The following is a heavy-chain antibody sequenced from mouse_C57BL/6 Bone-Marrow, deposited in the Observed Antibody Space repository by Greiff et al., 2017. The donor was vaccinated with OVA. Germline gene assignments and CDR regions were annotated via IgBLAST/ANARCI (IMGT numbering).Heavy chain of an antibody. CDR3: ATVVAYYFDY. Sequence: VQLQQPGAELVRPGSSVKLSCKASGYTFTSYWMHWVKQRPIQGLEWIGNIDPSDSETHYNQKFKDKATLTVDKSSSTAYMQLSSLTSEDSAGYYCATVVAYYFDYWGQGTTLTVSS. CDR1: GYTFTSYW. V-gene: IGHV1-52*01. J-gene: IGHJ2*01. CDR2: IDPSDSET. D-gene: IGHD1-1*01.